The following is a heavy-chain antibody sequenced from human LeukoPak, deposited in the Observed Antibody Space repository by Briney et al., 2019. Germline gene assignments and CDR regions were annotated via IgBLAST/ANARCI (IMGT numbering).Heavy chain of an antibody. V-gene: IGHV3-64*01. CDR2: ISSNGGST. Sequence: PGGSLRLSCAASGFTFSSYAMHWVRQAPGKGLEYVSAISSNGGSTYYANSVKGRFTISRDNSKNTLYLQMNSLRAEDTAVYYCARCCYYDSSGYYYYYGMDVWGQGTMVTVSS. CDR1: GFTFSSYA. J-gene: IGHJ6*02. CDR3: ARCCYYDSSGYYYYYGMDV. D-gene: IGHD3-22*01.